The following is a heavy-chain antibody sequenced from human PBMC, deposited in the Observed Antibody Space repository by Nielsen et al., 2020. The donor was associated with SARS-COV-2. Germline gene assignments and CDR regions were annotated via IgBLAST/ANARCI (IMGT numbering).Heavy chain of an antibody. Sequence: GESLKISCAASGFTFSSYGMHWVRQAPGKGLEWVAVIWYDGSNKYYADSVKGRFTISRDNSKNTLYLQMNSLRAEDTAVYYCEGFGEFVPDDYWGQGTLVTVSS. J-gene: IGHJ4*02. CDR2: IWYDGSNK. CDR3: EGFGEFVPDDY. V-gene: IGHV3-30*02. CDR1: GFTFSSYG. D-gene: IGHD3-10*01.